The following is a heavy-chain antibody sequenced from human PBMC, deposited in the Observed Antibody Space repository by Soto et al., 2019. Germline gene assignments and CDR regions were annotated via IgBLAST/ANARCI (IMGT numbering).Heavy chain of an antibody. J-gene: IGHJ3*02. CDR3: ARTMITFGGVIVIPFDI. CDR1: GYTFTSYG. V-gene: IGHV1-18*01. CDR2: ISAYNGNT. D-gene: IGHD3-16*02. Sequence: QVQLVQSGAEMKKPGASVKVSCKASGYTFTSYGISWVRQAPGQGLEWMGWISAYNGNTNYAQKLQGRVTMTTDTSTSTAYMELRSLRSDDTAVYYCARTMITFGGVIVIPFDIWGQGTMVTVSS.